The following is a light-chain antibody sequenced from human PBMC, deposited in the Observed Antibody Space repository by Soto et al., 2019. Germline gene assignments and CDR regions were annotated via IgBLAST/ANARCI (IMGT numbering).Light chain of an antibody. CDR1: SSNIGSNT. CDR2: SDN. Sequence: QSVLTQSPSASGTPGQRVTISCSGSSSNIGSNTVNWYHQLPGTAPKLLIYSDNQRPSGVPDRFSGSKSGTSASLAISGLQSEDEADYYCAAWGDSLNGYVFASGTKVPS. J-gene: IGLJ1*01. V-gene: IGLV1-44*01. CDR3: AAWGDSLNGYV.